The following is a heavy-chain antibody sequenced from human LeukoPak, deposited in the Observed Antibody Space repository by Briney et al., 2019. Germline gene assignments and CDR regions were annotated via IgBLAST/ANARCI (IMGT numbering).Heavy chain of an antibody. CDR1: GGSFSGYY. V-gene: IGHV4-34*01. Sequence: SSETLSLTCAVYGGSFSGYYWSWIRQPPGKGLEWIGEINHSGSTNYNPSLKSRVTISVDTSKNQFSLKLSSVTAADTAVYYCARHPYRPWGMSTLVLWFGESNWFDPWGQGTLVTVSS. CDR3: ARHPYRPWGMSTLVLWFGESNWFDP. CDR2: INHSGST. J-gene: IGHJ5*02. D-gene: IGHD3-10*01.